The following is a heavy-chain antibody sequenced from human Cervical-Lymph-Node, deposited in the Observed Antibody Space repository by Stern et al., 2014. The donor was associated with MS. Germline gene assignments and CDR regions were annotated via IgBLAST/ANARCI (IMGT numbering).Heavy chain of an antibody. CDR2: SRSKADGGTT. J-gene: IGHJ4*02. CDR1: GLTFSNAW. Sequence: EMQLVESGGGLVKPGGSLRLSCAVSGLTFSNAWMTWVRQAPGKGLEWIGRSRSKADGGTTDYAASVKGRFTISRDDSKNTLYLQMNSLRSEDTAVYYCTTDLLLDNGDYWGQGTLVSVSS. V-gene: IGHV3-15*01. D-gene: IGHD3/OR15-3a*01. CDR3: TTDLLLDNGDY.